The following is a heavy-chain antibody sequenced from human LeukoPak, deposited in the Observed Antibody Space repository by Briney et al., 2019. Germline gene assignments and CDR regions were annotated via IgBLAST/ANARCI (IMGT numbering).Heavy chain of an antibody. CDR1: GFSLSTSGVG. D-gene: IGHD4-17*01. CDR2: IYWDDDK. V-gene: IGHV2-5*02. Sequence: SGPTLVKPTPTLTLTCTFSGFSLSTSGVGVSWIRQPPGKALEWLALIYWDDDKRYSPSLKSRLTITKETSKNQVVLTMTNMDPVDTATYYCAHTGQDDYGDYFGAFDIWGQGTMVTVSS. J-gene: IGHJ3*02. CDR3: AHTGQDDYGDYFGAFDI.